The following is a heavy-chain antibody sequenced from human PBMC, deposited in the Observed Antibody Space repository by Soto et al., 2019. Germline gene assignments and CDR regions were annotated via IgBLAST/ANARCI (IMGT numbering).Heavy chain of an antibody. Sequence: EVQLVESGGGVVRPGGSLRLSCEASGFTFNDYGMSWVRQAPGKGLEWVSGIDWNGGSSRYADAVRGRFTISRDNAKNSLYLQLNSLRAEDTALYHCTRDRYSSGWFGRTFDNWGQGTLVTVSS. V-gene: IGHV3-20*01. J-gene: IGHJ4*02. CDR1: GFTFNDYG. D-gene: IGHD6-19*01. CDR3: TRDRYSSGWFGRTFDN. CDR2: IDWNGGSS.